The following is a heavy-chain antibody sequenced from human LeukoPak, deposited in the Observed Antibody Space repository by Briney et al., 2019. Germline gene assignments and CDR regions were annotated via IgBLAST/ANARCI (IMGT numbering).Heavy chain of an antibody. Sequence: GGSLRLSRAASGFTFSSYEMNWVRQAPGKGLEWVSYISSSGSTIYYADSVKGRFTISRDNSKNTVSLQLNNLRIEDTALYYCAKTSLSDPSGHYYYMDVWGKGTTVTVSS. J-gene: IGHJ6*03. CDR2: ISSSGSTI. CDR1: GFTFSSYE. CDR3: AKTSLSDPSGHYYYMDV. V-gene: IGHV3-48*03. D-gene: IGHD3-3*01.